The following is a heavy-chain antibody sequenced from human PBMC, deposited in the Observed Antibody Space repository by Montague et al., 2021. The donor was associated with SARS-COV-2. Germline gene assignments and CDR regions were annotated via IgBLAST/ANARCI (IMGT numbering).Heavy chain of an antibody. Sequence: TLSLTCIVSGGSISSGGYYWSWIGQPPGKGLEWIGYIYYSGSTYYNPSLQSRLSIPLVTSKNNFSLSLSSVTAADTAVYYCARSESPAYISVPFDYWGQGTLFTVSS. CDR3: ARSESPAYISVPFDY. V-gene: IGHV4-31*03. J-gene: IGHJ4*02. CDR2: IYYSGST. D-gene: IGHD6-25*01. CDR1: GGSISSGGYY.